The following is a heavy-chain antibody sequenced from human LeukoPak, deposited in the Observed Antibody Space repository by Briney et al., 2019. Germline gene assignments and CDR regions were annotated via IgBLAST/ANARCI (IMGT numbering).Heavy chain of an antibody. Sequence: GGSLRLSCAASGFTVSSNYMSWVRQAPGKGLEWVSVIYSGGSTYYADSVKGRFTISRDNSKNTLYLQMNSLRAEDTAVYYCARDPPTARYSGYDRIFDYWGQGTLVTVSS. CDR1: GFTVSSNY. CDR2: IYSGGST. J-gene: IGHJ4*02. V-gene: IGHV3-66*01. CDR3: ARDPPTARYSGYDRIFDY. D-gene: IGHD5-12*01.